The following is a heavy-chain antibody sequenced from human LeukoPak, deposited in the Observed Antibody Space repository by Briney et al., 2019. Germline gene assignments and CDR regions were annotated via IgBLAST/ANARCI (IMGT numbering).Heavy chain of an antibody. Sequence: PGGSLRLSCAASGFTFSSYWMSWVRQAPGKGLEGVANIKQDGSEKYYVDSVKGRFTISRDNAKNSLYLQMNSLRAEDTAVYYCARVTGYCSSTSCYTPYYGMDVWGQGTTVTVSS. CDR3: ARVTGYCSSTSCYTPYYGMDV. D-gene: IGHD2-2*02. V-gene: IGHV3-7*01. CDR2: IKQDGSEK. J-gene: IGHJ6*02. CDR1: GFTFSSYW.